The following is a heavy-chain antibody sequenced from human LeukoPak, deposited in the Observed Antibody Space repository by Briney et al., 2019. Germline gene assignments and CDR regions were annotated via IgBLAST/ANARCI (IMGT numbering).Heavy chain of an antibody. J-gene: IGHJ4*02. D-gene: IGHD1-14*01. CDR1: GFTFNSYW. CDR2: INSDGSST. V-gene: IGHV3-74*01. CDR3: ARARAGPGFDY. Sequence: GGSLRLSCAASGFTFNSYWMHWVRQAPGKGLVWVSRINSDGSSTSYADSVKGRFTISRDNAKNTLYLQMNSLRAEDTAVYYCARARAGPGFDYWGQGTLVTVSS.